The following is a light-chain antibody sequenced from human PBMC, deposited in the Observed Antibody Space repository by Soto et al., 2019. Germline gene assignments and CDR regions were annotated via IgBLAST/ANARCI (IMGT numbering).Light chain of an antibody. CDR2: DAS. CDR1: QSVSSY. CDR3: QQRSNWPPT. J-gene: IGKJ2*01. Sequence: EIVLTQSPATLSLSPGERATLSCRASQSVSSYLAWYQQKPGQAPRLLIYDASHSATGIPARFSGSGSGTDFTLTISSLEPEDFAVYYCQQRSNWPPTFGQGTKLEIK. V-gene: IGKV3-11*01.